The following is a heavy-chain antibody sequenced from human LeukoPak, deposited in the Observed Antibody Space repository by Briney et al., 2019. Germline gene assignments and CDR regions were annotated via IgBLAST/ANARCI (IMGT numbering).Heavy chain of an antibody. Sequence: SQTLSLTCTVSGGSISSGGYYWSWIRQPPGKGLEWIGYIYHSGSTYYNPSLKSRVTISVDRSKNQFSLKLSSVTAADTAVYYCAAGLGSQTDYWGQGTLVTVSS. CDR2: IYHSGST. CDR1: GGSISSGGYY. V-gene: IGHV4-30-2*01. CDR3: AAGLGSQTDY. D-gene: IGHD1-26*01. J-gene: IGHJ4*02.